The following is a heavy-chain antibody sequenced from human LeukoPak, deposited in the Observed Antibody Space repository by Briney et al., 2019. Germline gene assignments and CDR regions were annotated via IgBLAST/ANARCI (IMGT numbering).Heavy chain of an antibody. CDR1: DFTFSSYS. D-gene: IGHD3-16*01. Sequence: PGGSLRLSCAASDFTFSSYSMDWVRQPPGKGLEWIGEVNPQGSTNYNPSLMGRVAISVDTSENHVSLQLTSVTAADTAVYYCAREGGPYRPLDYSGQGTLVTVS. CDR2: VNPQGST. J-gene: IGHJ4*02. CDR3: AREGGPYRPLDY. V-gene: IGHV4-4*02.